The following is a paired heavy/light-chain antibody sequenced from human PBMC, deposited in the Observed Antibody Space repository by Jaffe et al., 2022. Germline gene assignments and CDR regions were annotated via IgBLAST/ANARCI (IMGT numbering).Heavy chain of an antibody. CDR2: ITWNDAK. J-gene: IGHJ3*01. V-gene: IGHV2-5*01. Sequence: QITLKESGPTLVKPTQTLTLTCTFSGFSLSTSGVSVGWIRQPPGKALEWLALITWNDAKLYRPFLKSRLTITKDTSRNQVVLTMTNMDPVDTATYYCAHRRAIVDIVAWGQGTTVTVSS. CDR3: AHRRAIVDIVA. D-gene: IGHD5-12*01. CDR1: GFSLSTSGVS.
Light chain of an antibody. CDR1: QSISTW. J-gene: IGKJ2*01. CDR3: QQYNTFPYT. V-gene: IGKV1-5*03. CDR2: KAS. Sequence: DIQMTQSPSSLSASVGDRVTLTCRASQSISTWLAWYQQKPGRAPKVLIYKASFLESGVPTRFSGSGSGTEFTLTISSLQPDDFATYYCQQYNTFPYTFGQGTKLEIK.